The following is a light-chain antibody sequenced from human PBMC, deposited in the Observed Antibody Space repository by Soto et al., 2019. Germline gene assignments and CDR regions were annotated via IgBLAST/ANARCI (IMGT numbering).Light chain of an antibody. CDR3: QKYNSVPLII. CDR2: AAS. CDR1: QGISNY. Sequence: DIQMTQSPSSLSASVGDRVTITCRASQGISNYLAWYQQKPGEVAKLLIYAASTLQSGVPSRFSGSGSVTDFTLPISRRQPEDVATYYCQKYNSVPLIILARGTRLGIK. J-gene: IGKJ5*01. V-gene: IGKV1-27*01.